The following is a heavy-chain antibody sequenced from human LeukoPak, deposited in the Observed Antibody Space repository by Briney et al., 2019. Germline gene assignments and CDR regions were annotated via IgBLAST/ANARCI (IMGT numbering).Heavy chain of an antibody. V-gene: IGHV4-34*01. CDR1: GGSFSGYY. D-gene: IGHD3-9*01. Sequence: PSETLSLTCAVYGGSFSGYYWSWIRQPPGKGLEWIGEINHSGSTNYNPSLKRRVTISVDTSKNQFSLKLSSVTAADTAVYYCARHLHILTGPYFDYWGQGTLVTVSS. CDR2: INHSGST. J-gene: IGHJ4*02. CDR3: ARHLHILTGPYFDY.